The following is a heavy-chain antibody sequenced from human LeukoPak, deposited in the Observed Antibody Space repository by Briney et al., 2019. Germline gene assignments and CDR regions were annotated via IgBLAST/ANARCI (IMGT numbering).Heavy chain of an antibody. V-gene: IGHV4-34*01. CDR1: GGSFSGYY. D-gene: IGHD3-10*01. CDR2: INHSGST. Sequence: SETLSLTCAVYGGSFSGYYWSWIRQPPGKGLEWIGEINHSGSTNYNPSLKSRVTISVDTPKNQFSLKLSSVTAADTAVYYCARGRGLYYYGSGNLLYYFDYWGQGTLVTVSS. J-gene: IGHJ4*02. CDR3: ARGRGLYYYGSGNLLYYFDY.